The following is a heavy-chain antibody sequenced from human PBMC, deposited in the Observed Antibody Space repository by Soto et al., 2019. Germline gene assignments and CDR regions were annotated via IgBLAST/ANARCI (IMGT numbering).Heavy chain of an antibody. CDR3: ANLQPRYYYDSSGYHPFSAFDI. CDR1: GFTFSSYA. D-gene: IGHD3-22*01. CDR2: ISGSGGST. Sequence: EVQLLESGGGLVQPGGSLRLSCAASGFTFSSYAMSWVRQAPGKGLEWVSAISGSGGSTYYADSVKGRFTISRDNSKNTLYLQMNSLRAEDTAVYYCANLQPRYYYDSSGYHPFSAFDIWGQGTMVTVSS. V-gene: IGHV3-23*01. J-gene: IGHJ3*02.